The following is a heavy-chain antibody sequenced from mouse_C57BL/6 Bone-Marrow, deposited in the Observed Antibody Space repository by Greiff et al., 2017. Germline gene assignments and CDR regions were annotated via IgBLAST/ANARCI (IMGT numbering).Heavy chain of an antibody. V-gene: IGHV2-2*01. CDR2: IWSGGST. CDR1: GFSLTSYG. D-gene: IGHD1-1*01. CDR3: ARKFHYYGSSYGFAY. J-gene: IGHJ3*01. Sequence: QVHVKQSGPGLVQPSQSLSITCTVSGFSLTSYGVHWVRQSPGKGLEWLGVIWSGGSTDYNAAFISRLSISKDNSKSQVFFKMNSLQADDTAIYYCARKFHYYGSSYGFAYWGQGTLVTVSA.